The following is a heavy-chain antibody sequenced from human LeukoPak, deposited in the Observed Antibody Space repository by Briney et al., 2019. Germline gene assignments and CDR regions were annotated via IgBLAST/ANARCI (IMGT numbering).Heavy chain of an antibody. CDR3: ARRGYDDSSGYPFDY. J-gene: IGHJ4*02. V-gene: IGHV4-59*01. D-gene: IGHD3-22*01. CDR2: IYYSGST. Sequence: SETLSLTCTVSGGSISSYYWSWIRQPPGKGLEWIGYIYYSGSTNYNPSLKNRVTISVDTSKNQFSLKLSSVTAADTAVYYCARRGYDDSSGYPFDYWGQGTLVTVSS. CDR1: GGSISSYY.